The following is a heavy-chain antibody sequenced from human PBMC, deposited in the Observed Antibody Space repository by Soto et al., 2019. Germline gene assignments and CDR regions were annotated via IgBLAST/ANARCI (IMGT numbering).Heavy chain of an antibody. V-gene: IGHV3-53*01. CDR2: IYSGGST. CDR1: GFTLRSKY. D-gene: IGHD4-17*01. CDR3: ANEKTSTSVTGRGAFDI. Sequence: GGSPRPSSAGPGFTLRSKYMSWVPHAPGVGLEWVSVIYSGGSTYYADSVKGRFTISRDNSKNTLYLQMNSLRAEDTAVYYCANEKTSTSVTGRGAFDIWGQGTMVTVS. J-gene: IGHJ3*02.